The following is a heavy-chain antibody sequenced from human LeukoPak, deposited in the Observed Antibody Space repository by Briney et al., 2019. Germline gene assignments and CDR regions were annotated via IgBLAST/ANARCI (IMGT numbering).Heavy chain of an antibody. CDR1: GFTFSSYW. CDR2: INSDGSIT. CDR3: AKIDAY. Sequence: GGSLRLSCAASGFTFSSYWMSWVRQAPGKGLVWVSRINSDGSITNYADSVKGRFTISRDNAKNTLYLQMSSLRAEDTAVYYCAKIDAYWGQGTLVTVSS. V-gene: IGHV3-74*01. J-gene: IGHJ4*02.